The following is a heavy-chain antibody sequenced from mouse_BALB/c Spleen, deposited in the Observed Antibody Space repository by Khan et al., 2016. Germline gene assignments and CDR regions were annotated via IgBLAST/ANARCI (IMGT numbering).Heavy chain of an antibody. J-gene: IGHJ1*01. CDR2: IYPGTAST. CDR3: GRSGSKYWYFDV. Sequence: QVQLQQPGAELVRPGASVKLSCKTSGYIFTSYWIHWVKKRSGQGLEWIARIYPGTASTYYNEKFKGKATLTADKSSSTAYMQLSSLKSEDSDVYFCGRSGSKYWYFDVWGAGTTVTVSS. D-gene: IGHD1-1*01. CDR1: GYIFTSYW. V-gene: IGHV1S132*01.